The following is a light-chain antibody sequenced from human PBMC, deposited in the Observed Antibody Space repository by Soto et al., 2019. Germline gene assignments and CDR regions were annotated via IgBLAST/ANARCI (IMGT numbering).Light chain of an antibody. CDR2: SNI. CDR1: SSNIGSNT. V-gene: IGLV1-44*01. J-gene: IGLJ2*01. CDR3: AAWDDSLNGVV. Sequence: QSVLTQPPSASGTPGQRVTISCSGSSSNIGSNTVNWYQQLPGTAPKLLIYSNIQRPSGVPDRFSGSKSSTSASLAISGLQSEDEADYYCAAWDDSLNGVVFGGGTKLTVL.